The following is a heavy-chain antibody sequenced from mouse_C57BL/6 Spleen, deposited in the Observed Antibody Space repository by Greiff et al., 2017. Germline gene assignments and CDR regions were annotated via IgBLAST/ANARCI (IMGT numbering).Heavy chain of an antibody. V-gene: IGHV1-22*01. CDR3: ARLTTTVVYWYFDV. D-gene: IGHD1-1*01. J-gene: IGHJ1*03. CDR1: GYTFTDYN. Sequence: EVKLMESGPELVKPGASVKMSCKASGYTFTDYNMHWVKQSHGKSLEWIGYINPNNGGTSYNQKFKGKATLTVNKSSSTAYMELRSLTSEDSAVYYCARLTTTVVYWYFDVWGTGTTVTVSS. CDR2: INPNNGGT.